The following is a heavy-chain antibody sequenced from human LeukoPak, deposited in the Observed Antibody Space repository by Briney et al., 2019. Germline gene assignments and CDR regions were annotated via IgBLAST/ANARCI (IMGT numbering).Heavy chain of an antibody. V-gene: IGHV1-18*01. CDR3: ARDGYCSSTSCRYYYYYGMDV. D-gene: IGHD2-2*03. CDR2: ISAYNGNT. CDR1: GYTFTSYA. Sequence: ASVKVSCKASGYTFTSYAMHWVRQAPGQRLEWMGWISAYNGNTNYAQKLQGRVTMTTDTSTSTAYMELRSLRSDDTAVYYCARDGYCSSTSCRYYYYYGMDVWGQGTTVTVSS. J-gene: IGHJ6*02.